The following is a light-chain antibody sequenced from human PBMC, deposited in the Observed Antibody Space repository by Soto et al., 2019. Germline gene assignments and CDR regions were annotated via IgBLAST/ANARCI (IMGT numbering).Light chain of an antibody. CDR1: QSVSSSY. Sequence: EIVLTQSPVTLSWSPGERATLSCRASQSVSSSYLAWYQQKPGQAPRLLIYGASSRATGIPDRFSGSGSGTDFTLTISRLEPEDFAVYYCQQYGSSPFTFGGGTKV. J-gene: IGKJ4*01. V-gene: IGKV3-20*01. CDR3: QQYGSSPFT. CDR2: GAS.